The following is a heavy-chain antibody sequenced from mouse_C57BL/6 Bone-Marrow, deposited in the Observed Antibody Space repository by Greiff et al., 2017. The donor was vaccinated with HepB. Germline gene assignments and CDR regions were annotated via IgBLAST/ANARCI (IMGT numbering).Heavy chain of an antibody. V-gene: IGHV3-1*01. J-gene: IGHJ1*03. Sequence: DVQLQESGPGMVKPSQSLSLTCTVTGYSITSGYDWHWIRHFPGNKLEWMGYISYSGSTNYNPSLKSRISITHDTSKNHFFLKLNSVTTEDTATYYWARAIYSTTGDWYFDVWGTGTTVTVSS. D-gene: IGHD2-1*01. CDR1: GYSITSGYD. CDR3: ARAIYSTTGDWYFDV. CDR2: ISYSGST.